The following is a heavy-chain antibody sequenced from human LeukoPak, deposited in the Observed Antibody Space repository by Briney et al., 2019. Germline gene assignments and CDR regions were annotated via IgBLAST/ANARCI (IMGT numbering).Heavy chain of an antibody. CDR3: AKGSSWDIVVVVAAT. V-gene: IGHV3-9*01. J-gene: IGHJ5*02. CDR1: GFTFDDYA. CDR2: ISWNSGSI. Sequence: SGGSLRLSCAASGFTFDDYAMHWVREAPGKGLEWVSGISWNSGSIGYADSVEGRFTISRDNAKNSLYLQMNSLRAEDTALYYCAKGSSWDIVVVVAATWGQGTLVTVSS. D-gene: IGHD2-15*01.